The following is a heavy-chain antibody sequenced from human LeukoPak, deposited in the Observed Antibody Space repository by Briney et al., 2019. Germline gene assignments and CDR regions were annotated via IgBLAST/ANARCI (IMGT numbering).Heavy chain of an antibody. V-gene: IGHV4-59*01. CDR3: ATANLYSDAFDY. Sequence: SETLSLTCTVSGGSISSYYWSWIRQPPGKGLEWIGYTYYSGSTNYNPSLKSRVAISVDTSKNQFSLKLSSVTAADTAVYYCATANLYSDAFDYWGQGTLVTVSS. CDR2: TYYSGST. D-gene: IGHD2-8*01. J-gene: IGHJ4*02. CDR1: GGSISSYY.